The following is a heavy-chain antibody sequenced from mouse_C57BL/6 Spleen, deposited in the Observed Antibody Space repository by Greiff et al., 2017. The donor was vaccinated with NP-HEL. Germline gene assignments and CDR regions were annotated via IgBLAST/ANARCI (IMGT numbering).Heavy chain of an antibody. CDR3: ARSGDYYGSSYPGNY. D-gene: IGHD1-1*01. V-gene: IGHV1-52*01. J-gene: IGHJ2*01. CDR1: GYTFTSYW. CDR2: IDPSDSET. Sequence: VQLQQPGAELVRPGSSVKLSCKASGYTFTSYWMHWVKQRPIQGLEWIGNIDPSDSETHYNQKFKDKATLTVDKSSSTAYMQLSSLTSEDSAVYYCARSGDYYGSSYPGNYWGQGTTLTVSS.